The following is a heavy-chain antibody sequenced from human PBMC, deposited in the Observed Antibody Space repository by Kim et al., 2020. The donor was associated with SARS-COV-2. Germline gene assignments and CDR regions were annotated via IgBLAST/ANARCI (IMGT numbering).Heavy chain of an antibody. CDR3: ARGHGVYGDEGLVM. CDR1: GITFSTSV. D-gene: IGHD4-17*01. Sequence: GGSLRLSCAASGITFSTSVMHWVRQAAGKGLEWVAVMSYDGTKKDYVDSVKGRFTISRDNSKNNLYLQMNSLRLEDTAVYFCARGHGVYGDEGLVMWGQGTMVTVSS. J-gene: IGHJ3*02. V-gene: IGHV3-30-3*01. CDR2: MSYDGTKK.